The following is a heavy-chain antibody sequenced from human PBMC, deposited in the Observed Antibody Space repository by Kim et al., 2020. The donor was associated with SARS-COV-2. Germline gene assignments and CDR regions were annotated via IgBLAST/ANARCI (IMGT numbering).Heavy chain of an antibody. CDR3: ARKATSNWFDP. Sequence: SETLSLTCTVSGYSISSGYYWGWIRQPQGKGLEWIGSIYHSGSTYYNPSLKSRVTISVDTSKNQFSLKLSSVTAADTAVYYCARKATSNWFDPWGQGTLVTVSS. J-gene: IGHJ5*02. V-gene: IGHV4-38-2*02. CDR2: IYHSGST. CDR1: GYSISSGYY.